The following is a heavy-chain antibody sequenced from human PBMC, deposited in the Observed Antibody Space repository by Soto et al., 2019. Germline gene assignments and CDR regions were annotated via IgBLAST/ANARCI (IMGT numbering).Heavy chain of an antibody. D-gene: IGHD4-17*01. Sequence: EVQLVESGGGLVQPGGSLRLSCAASGFTFFAYWIHWVRQVPGKGLVWVSRINSDVSHTSYADSVRGRFTISRDNSKNTVYLQMSSLTDEDTAVYYCAKAGVYGDYAGENWFDSWGQGSLVTVSS. V-gene: IGHV3-74*01. CDR3: AKAGVYGDYAGENWFDS. CDR2: INSDVSHT. CDR1: GFTFFAYW. J-gene: IGHJ5*01.